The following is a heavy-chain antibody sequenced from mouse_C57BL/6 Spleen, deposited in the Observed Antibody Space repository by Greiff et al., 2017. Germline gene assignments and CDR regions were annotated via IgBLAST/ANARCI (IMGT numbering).Heavy chain of an antibody. Sequence: VKLQESGAELVRPGASVTLSCKASGYTFTDYEMHWVKQTPVHGLEWIGAIDPETGGTAYNQKFKGKAILTADKSSSTAYMELRSLTSEDSAVYYCILITTVVAPDYWGQGTTLTVSS. CDR2: IDPETGGT. J-gene: IGHJ2*01. V-gene: IGHV1-15*01. CDR1: GYTFTDYE. D-gene: IGHD1-1*01. CDR3: ILITTVVAPDY.